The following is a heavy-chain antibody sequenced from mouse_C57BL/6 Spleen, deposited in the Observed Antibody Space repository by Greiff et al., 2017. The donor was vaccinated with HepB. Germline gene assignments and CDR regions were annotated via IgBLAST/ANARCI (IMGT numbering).Heavy chain of an antibody. CDR3: ARDDYDEGVLIYWYFDV. CDR1: GFTFSSYA. J-gene: IGHJ1*03. Sequence: EVQLVESGGGLVKPGGSLKLSCAASGFTFSSYAMSWVRQTPEKRLEWVATISDGGSYTYYPDNVKGRFTISRDNATNNLYLQMSHLKSEDTAMYYGARDDYDEGVLIYWYFDVWGTGTTVTVSS. V-gene: IGHV5-4*01. CDR2: ISDGGSYT. D-gene: IGHD2-4*01.